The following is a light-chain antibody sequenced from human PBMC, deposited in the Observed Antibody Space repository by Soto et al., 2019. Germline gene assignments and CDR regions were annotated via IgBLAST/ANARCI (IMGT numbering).Light chain of an antibody. CDR2: DVS. V-gene: IGLV2-14*01. Sequence: QSALTQPASVSGSPGQSITISCTGTSSDVGGYNYVSWYQQHPGKAPKLMIYDVSNRPSGVSNRFSGSKSGNTASLTISGLPAEDAADYYCCSYTSSSLYVFGTGTKLTVL. CDR3: CSYTSSSLYV. CDR1: SSDVGGYNY. J-gene: IGLJ1*01.